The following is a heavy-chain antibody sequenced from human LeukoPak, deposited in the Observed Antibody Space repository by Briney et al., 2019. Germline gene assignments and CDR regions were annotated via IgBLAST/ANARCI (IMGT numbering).Heavy chain of an antibody. D-gene: IGHD3-10*01. Sequence: GGSLRLSCAASGFTFSSYAMSWVRQAPGKGLAWVSAISGSGGSTYYADSVEGRFTISRDNSKNTLYLQMNSLRAEDTAVYYCATDLVRFDYWGQGTLVTVSS. CDR2: ISGSGGST. CDR1: GFTFSSYA. CDR3: ATDLVRFDY. V-gene: IGHV3-23*01. J-gene: IGHJ4*02.